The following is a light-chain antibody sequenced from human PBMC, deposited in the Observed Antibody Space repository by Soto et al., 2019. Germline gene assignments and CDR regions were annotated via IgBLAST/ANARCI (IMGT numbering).Light chain of an antibody. Sequence: QSALTQPPSASGSPGQSVTISCTGTKNDIGVYDFVSWYQHHPGKAPRLIIYEVVQRPSGVPDRFSGSKSGNTASLTVSGLQAAYEAHYFCKSYAGSNPYVFGRGTKGTV. CDR1: KNDIGVYDF. CDR2: EVV. CDR3: KSYAGSNPYV. J-gene: IGLJ1*01. V-gene: IGLV2-8*01.